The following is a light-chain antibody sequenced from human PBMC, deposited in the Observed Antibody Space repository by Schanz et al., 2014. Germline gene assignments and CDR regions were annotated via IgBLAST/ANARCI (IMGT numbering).Light chain of an antibody. CDR1: QSVYNR. J-gene: IGKJ1*01. V-gene: IGKV3D-15*01. Sequence: EIVLTQSPATLSLSPGERATLSCRASQSVYNRVIWYHQRPGQPPRLLIYGASSRATGIPDRFSGSGSGTEFTLTITSLQSEDFATYYCQQLNSYPRTFGQGTKVEIK. CDR3: QQLNSYPRT. CDR2: GAS.